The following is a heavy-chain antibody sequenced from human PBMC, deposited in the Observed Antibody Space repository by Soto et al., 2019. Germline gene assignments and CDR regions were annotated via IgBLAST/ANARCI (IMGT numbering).Heavy chain of an antibody. CDR1: GGYISSGGYA. J-gene: IGHJ4*02. Sequence: SETLSLTRAVSGGYISSGGYAWAWIRQPPGKGLEWVGYIYQSGSTYYNPSLKSRVTIAADRSKNQFSLNLASVTAADTAVYYCARSYSGGDAYFDYWGQGTVVTVSS. CDR2: IYQSGST. D-gene: IGHD2-21*02. V-gene: IGHV4-30-2*01. CDR3: ARSYSGGDAYFDY.